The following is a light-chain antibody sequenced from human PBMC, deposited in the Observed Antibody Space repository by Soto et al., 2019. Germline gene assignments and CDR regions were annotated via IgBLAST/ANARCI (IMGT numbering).Light chain of an antibody. Sequence: EIVLTQSPGTLSLSPGERAILSCMANHSVSNNYLAWYQQKPGQAPRLLIYGASNRATGIPDRFSGSGSGTDFTLTISSLEPEDFAVYYCQQRSNWPRPITFGQGTRLEIK. CDR3: QQRSNWPRPIT. J-gene: IGKJ5*01. V-gene: IGKV3D-20*02. CDR1: HSVSNNY. CDR2: GAS.